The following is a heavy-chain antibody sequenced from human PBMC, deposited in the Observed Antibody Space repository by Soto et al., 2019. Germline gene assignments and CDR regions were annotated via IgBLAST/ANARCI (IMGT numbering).Heavy chain of an antibody. CDR1: GFTFSGSA. CDR3: TRKERVYDILTGHYVYYMDV. J-gene: IGHJ6*03. D-gene: IGHD3-9*01. Sequence: GGSLRLSCAASGFTFSGSAMHWVRQASGKGLEWVGRIRSKANSYATAYAASVKGRFTISRDDSKNTAYLQMNSLKTEDTAVYYCTRKERVYDILTGHYVYYMDVWGKGTTVTVSS. CDR2: IRSKANSYAT. V-gene: IGHV3-73*01.